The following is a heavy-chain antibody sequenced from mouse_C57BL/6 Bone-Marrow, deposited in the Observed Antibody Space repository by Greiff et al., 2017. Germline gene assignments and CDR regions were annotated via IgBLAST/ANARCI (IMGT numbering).Heavy chain of an antibody. Sequence: QVQLQQPGAELVRPGSSVKLSCKASGYTFTSYWMDWVKQRPGQGLEWIGNIYPSDSETHYNQKFKDKATLTVDKSSSTAYMQLSSLTSEDSAVYYCARTAWRKPLYLLWLRYYAMDYWGQGTSVTVSS. V-gene: IGHV1-61*01. CDR3: ARTAWRKPLYLLWLRYYAMDY. D-gene: IGHD2-2*01. J-gene: IGHJ4*01. CDR2: IYPSDSET. CDR1: GYTFTSYW.